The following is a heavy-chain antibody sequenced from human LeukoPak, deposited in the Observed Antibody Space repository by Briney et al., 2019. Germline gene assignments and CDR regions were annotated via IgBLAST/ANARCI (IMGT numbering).Heavy chain of an antibody. CDR1: GLTFSSYA. Sequence: GGSLRLSCAASGLTFSSYAMSWVRQAPGKGLEWVSAISGSGGSTYYADSVKGRFTISRDNSKNTLYLQMNSLRAEDTAVYYCATSSGWYFLAGYYWGQGALVTVSS. D-gene: IGHD6-19*01. CDR3: ATSSGWYFLAGYY. CDR2: ISGSGGST. J-gene: IGHJ4*02. V-gene: IGHV3-23*01.